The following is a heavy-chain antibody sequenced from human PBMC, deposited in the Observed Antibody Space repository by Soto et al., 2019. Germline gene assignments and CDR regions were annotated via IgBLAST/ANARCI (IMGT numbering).Heavy chain of an antibody. CDR3: AKDKVSMIVVVRASADDY. J-gene: IGHJ4*02. CDR1: GFTFSSYA. D-gene: IGHD3-22*01. CDR2: ISGSGGST. V-gene: IGHV3-23*01. Sequence: GSLRLSCAASGFTFSSYAMSWVRQAPGKGLEWVSAISGSGGSTYYADSVKGRFTISRDNSKNTLYLQMNSLRAEDTAVYYCAKDKVSMIVVVRASADDYWGQGTLVTVSS.